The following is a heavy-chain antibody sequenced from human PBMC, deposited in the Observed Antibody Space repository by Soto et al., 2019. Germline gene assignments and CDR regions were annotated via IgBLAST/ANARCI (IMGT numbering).Heavy chain of an antibody. CDR2: IYYSGST. J-gene: IGHJ6*02. CDR1: GGSISSGGYY. D-gene: IGHD2-2*01. Sequence: SETLSLTCTVSGGSISSGGYYWSWIRQHPGKGLEWIGYIYYSGSTYYNPSLKSRVTISVDTSKNQFSLKLSSVTAADTAVYYCAREGGEDCSSTSCYADYYYGMDVWGQGTTVTVSS. V-gene: IGHV4-31*03. CDR3: AREGGEDCSSTSCYADYYYGMDV.